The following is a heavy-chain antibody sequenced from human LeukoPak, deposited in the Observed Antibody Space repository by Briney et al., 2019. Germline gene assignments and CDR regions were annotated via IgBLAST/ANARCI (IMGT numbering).Heavy chain of an antibody. Sequence: GGSVTVSCPACGFTFSSYAMSGVRQAPGRGREGVSAISGSGGSTYYADSVKGRFTISRDNSKNTLYLQMNSLRAEDTAVYYCAKDGYSSGWYGFNWFDPWGQGTLVTVSS. D-gene: IGHD6-19*01. CDR1: GFTFSSYA. CDR2: ISGSGGST. CDR3: AKDGYSSGWYGFNWFDP. J-gene: IGHJ5*02. V-gene: IGHV3-23*01.